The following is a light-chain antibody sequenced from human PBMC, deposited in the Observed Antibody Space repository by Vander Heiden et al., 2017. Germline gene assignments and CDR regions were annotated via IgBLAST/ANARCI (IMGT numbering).Light chain of an antibody. J-gene: IGLJ1*01. CDR2: DVS. Sequence: HSALTQPASVSGSPGQSITLSCTGSSSDVGAYNYVSWYQQHPGKAPKLIIYDVSNRPSGVSNRFSGSKSGHTASLRISGLQAEDEADYYCSSYTTASTLVFGTGTKVSVL. V-gene: IGLV2-14*03. CDR1: SSDVGAYNY. CDR3: SSYTTASTLV.